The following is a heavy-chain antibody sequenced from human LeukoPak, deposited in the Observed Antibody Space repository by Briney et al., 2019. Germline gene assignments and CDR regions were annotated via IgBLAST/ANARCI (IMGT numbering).Heavy chain of an antibody. CDR3: ARDWGVEARPGYMDV. D-gene: IGHD6-6*01. Sequence: TGGSLRLSCVASGFAFRNYWMYWVRQGPGKGLVWLSRINPDGSTTTYADSVKGRFTISRDNAKNSLYLQMNSLRAEDTAVYYCARDWGVEARPGYMDVWGKGTTVTVSS. J-gene: IGHJ6*03. V-gene: IGHV3-74*01. CDR2: INPDGSTT. CDR1: GFAFRNYW.